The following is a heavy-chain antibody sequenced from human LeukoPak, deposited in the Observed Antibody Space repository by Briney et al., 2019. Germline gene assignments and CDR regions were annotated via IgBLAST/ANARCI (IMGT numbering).Heavy chain of an antibody. CDR3: ASGTGGGNPFDY. D-gene: IGHD2-8*02. V-gene: IGHV4-39*07. CDR2: IYYSGST. CDR1: GGAISSSSYY. Sequence: SETLCLTCTVSGGAISSSSYYWGWIRQPPGKGLEWIGSIYYSGSTYYNPSLKSRVTISVDTSKNQFSLKLTSVTAADTAVYYCASGTGGGNPFDYWGQGTLVTVSS. J-gene: IGHJ4*02.